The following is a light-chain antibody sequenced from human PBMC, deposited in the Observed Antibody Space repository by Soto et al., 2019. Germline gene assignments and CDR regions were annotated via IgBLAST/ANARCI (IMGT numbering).Light chain of an antibody. V-gene: IGLV2-14*01. CDR3: SSYTSSRTYVV. CDR2: EVS. J-gene: IGLJ2*01. Sequence: QSALTQPASVSGSPGQSITISCTGTSSDVGGYNYVSWYQQHPGKAPKFMIYEVSNRPSGVSNRFSGSKSGNTASLTISGRQAEDAADYYCSSYTSSRTYVVFGGGTKLTVL. CDR1: SSDVGGYNY.